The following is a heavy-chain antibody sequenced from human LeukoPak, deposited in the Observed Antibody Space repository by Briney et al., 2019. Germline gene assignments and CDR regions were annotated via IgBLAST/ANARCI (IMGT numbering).Heavy chain of an antibody. D-gene: IGHD3-3*01. CDR2: ISSSGSTI. CDR1: GFTFSDYY. Sequence: PGGSLRLSCAASGFTFSDYYMRWLRQAPGKGLEWVSYISSSGSTIYYADSVKGRFTISRDNAKNSLYLQMNSLRAEDTAVYYCARALHSNLRFLEWLDNPGWFDPWGQGTLVTVSS. CDR3: ARALHSNLRFLEWLDNPGWFDP. V-gene: IGHV3-11*04. J-gene: IGHJ5*02.